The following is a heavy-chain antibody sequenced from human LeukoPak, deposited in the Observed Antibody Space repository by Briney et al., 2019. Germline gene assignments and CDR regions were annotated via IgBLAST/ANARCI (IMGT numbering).Heavy chain of an antibody. D-gene: IGHD3-3*01. CDR3: AKDLGYVLRFLEWLSVMDY. Sequence: GGSLRLSCAASGFTFSSYGMHWVRQAPGKGLEWVAVISYDGSNKYYADSVKGRFTISRDNSKNTLYLQMNSLRAEDTAVYYCAKDLGYVLRFLEWLSVMDYWGQGTLVTVSS. CDR1: GFTFSSYG. CDR2: ISYDGSNK. J-gene: IGHJ4*02. V-gene: IGHV3-30*18.